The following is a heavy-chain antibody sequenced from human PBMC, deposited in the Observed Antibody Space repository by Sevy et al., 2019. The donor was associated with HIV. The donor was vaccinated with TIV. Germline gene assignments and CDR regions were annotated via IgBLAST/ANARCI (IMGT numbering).Heavy chain of an antibody. CDR1: GGSISSYY. V-gene: IGHV4-59*01. Sequence: SETLSLTCTVSGGSISSYYWSWIRQPPGKGLEWIGYIYYSGSTNYNPSLKSRVTISVDTSKNQFSLKLSSVTAADTAVYYCASEERITISGVVSSSWFDPWGQGTLVTVSS. CDR2: IYYSGST. CDR3: ASEERITISGVVSSSWFDP. D-gene: IGHD3-3*01. J-gene: IGHJ5*02.